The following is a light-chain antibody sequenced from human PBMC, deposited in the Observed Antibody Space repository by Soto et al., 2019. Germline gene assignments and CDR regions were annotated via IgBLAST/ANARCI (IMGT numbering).Light chain of an antibody. CDR2: ENN. J-gene: IGLJ2*01. CDR1: SSNIETNY. V-gene: IGLV1-47*01. Sequence: QPVLTQPPSASGTPGQRVTISCSGSSSNIETNYVYWYQQLPGTAPKLLIYENNQRPSGVPDRFSGSKSGTSASLAISGLRSEDEADYYCAAWDDSLSALFGGGTKVTVL. CDR3: AAWDDSLSAL.